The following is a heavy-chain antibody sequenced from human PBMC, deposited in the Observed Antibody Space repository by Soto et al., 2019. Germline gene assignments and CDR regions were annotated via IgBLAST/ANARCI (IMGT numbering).Heavy chain of an antibody. V-gene: IGHV3-23*01. CDR1: GFTFSSSA. Sequence: EVQLLESGGGLVQPGGSLRLSCAASGFTFSSSAMTWVRQAPGKGLEWVSAISASGGSTYYTDSVKGRFTISRDNSKNTLYLQMNSLRAEDTGVYYCAKEVLGGQGTLVTVSS. CDR3: AKEVL. J-gene: IGHJ4*02. D-gene: IGHD2-15*01. CDR2: ISASGGST.